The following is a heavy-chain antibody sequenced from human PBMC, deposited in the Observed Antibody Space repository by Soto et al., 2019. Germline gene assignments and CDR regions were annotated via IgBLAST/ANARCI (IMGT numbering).Heavy chain of an antibody. D-gene: IGHD1-1*01. V-gene: IGHV5-10-1*01. CDR1: GYSFTSYW. CDR2: IDPSDSYT. J-gene: IGHJ6*02. Sequence: GASVKVSCKGSGYSFTSYWISWVRQMPGKGLEWMGRIDPSDSYTNYSPSFQGHVTISADKSISTAYLQWSSLKASDTAMYYCARLKGVEVEYSYYYGMDVWGQGTTVTVSS. CDR3: ARLKGVEVEYSYYYGMDV.